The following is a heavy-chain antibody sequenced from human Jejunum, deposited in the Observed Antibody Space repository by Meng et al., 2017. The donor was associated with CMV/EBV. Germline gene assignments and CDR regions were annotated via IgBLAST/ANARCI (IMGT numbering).Heavy chain of an antibody. D-gene: IGHD4-17*01. V-gene: IGHV4-59*01. CDR2: IYYSGSA. J-gene: IGHJ6*02. CDR3: GRVNGDYYYGMDV. CDR1: GGSISDYY. Sequence: VSGGSISDYYWSWIRQSPGKGLEWIGYIYYSGSATYNPSLKSRVTISIDKSKKHFSLKLRSVTAADTAVYYCGRVNGDYYYGMDVWGQGTTVTVSS.